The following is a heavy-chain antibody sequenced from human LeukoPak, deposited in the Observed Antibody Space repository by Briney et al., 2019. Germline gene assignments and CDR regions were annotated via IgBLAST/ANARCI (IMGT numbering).Heavy chain of an antibody. V-gene: IGHV2-70*01. J-gene: IGHJ4*02. D-gene: IGHD6-19*01. Sequence: SGPALVKPTQTLTLTCTFSGFSLSTSGMCVSWIRQPPGKALEWLALIDWDDDKYYSTSLKTRLTISKDTSKNQVVLTMTNMDPVDTATYYCARNPSGWYPYYFDYWAREPWSPSPQ. CDR3: ARNPSGWYPYYFDY. CDR1: GFSLSTSGMC. CDR2: IDWDDDK.